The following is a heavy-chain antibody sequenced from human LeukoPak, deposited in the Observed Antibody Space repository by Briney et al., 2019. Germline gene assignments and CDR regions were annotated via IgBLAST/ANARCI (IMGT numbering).Heavy chain of an antibody. V-gene: IGHV4-39*01. J-gene: IGHJ6*02. CDR1: GGSISSSSYY. Sequence: SETLSLTCTVSGGSISSSSYYWGWIRQPPGKGLEWIGSIYYSGSTYYNPSLKSRVTISVDTSKNQFSLKLNSVTAADTAVYYCARGTLERHNYGMDVWGRGTTVTVSS. CDR2: IYYSGST. CDR3: ARGTLERHNYGMDV. D-gene: IGHD1-1*01.